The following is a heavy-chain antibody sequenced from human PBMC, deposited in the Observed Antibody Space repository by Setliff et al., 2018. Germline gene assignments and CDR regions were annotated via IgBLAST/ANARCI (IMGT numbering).Heavy chain of an antibody. D-gene: IGHD6-13*01. V-gene: IGHV1-46*01. CDR1: GYTLSRHY. CDR2: INPGGGSA. J-gene: IGHJ4*02. Sequence: SVKVSCKATGYTLSRHYMHWVRQAPGQGLEWMGIINPGGGSASYAGKFQGRVTMTRDTSTSTFYMEVNILRSDDTAVYYCARGGMAAANRKGVFEYWGQGTLVTVSS. CDR3: ARGGMAAANRKGVFEY.